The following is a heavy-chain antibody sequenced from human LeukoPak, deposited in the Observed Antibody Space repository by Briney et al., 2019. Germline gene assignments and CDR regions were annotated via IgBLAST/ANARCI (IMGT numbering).Heavy chain of an antibody. CDR2: ISNSGSTI. CDR1: GFTFSDFY. V-gene: IGHV3-11*01. D-gene: IGHD3-22*01. CDR3: ARSADSSGYFREIPLYYFDY. Sequence: GGSLRLSCGASGFTFSDFYMTWIRQAPGKGLEWISHISNSGSTIHYADSLKGRFTISRDNAKNSLYLQINSLRAEDTAVYYCARSADSSGYFREIPLYYFDYWGQGTLVTVSS. J-gene: IGHJ4*02.